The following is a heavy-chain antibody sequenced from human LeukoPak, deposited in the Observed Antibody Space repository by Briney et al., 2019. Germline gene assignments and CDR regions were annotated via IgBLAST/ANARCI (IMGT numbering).Heavy chain of an antibody. CDR3: ARVGYCSRGVCYNYDY. D-gene: IGHD2-8*01. CDR1: GYSFNGNY. CDR2: INPNTGGT. J-gene: IGHJ4*02. V-gene: IGHV1-2*02. Sequence: ASVRVSCKASGYSFNGNYMHWVRQAHGQGFEWMGWINPNTGGTNYAQKFKGRVLMTRDTSISTAYLELSSLKSDDTAVYYCARVGYCSRGVCYNYDYWGQGTQVTVSS.